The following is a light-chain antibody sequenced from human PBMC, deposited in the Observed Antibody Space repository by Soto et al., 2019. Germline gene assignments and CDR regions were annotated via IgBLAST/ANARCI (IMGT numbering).Light chain of an antibody. CDR2: GAS. J-gene: IGKJ2*01. Sequence: EIVMSQSPATLSVSPGERATLSCRASQSVNSNLAWYQQKPGQAPRLLVYGASTRANGIPARFTGSGSGTELTLTISSLQSEDFAVYYCQQYNNWPPYTFGQGTKLEIK. CDR3: QQYNNWPPYT. V-gene: IGKV3-15*01. CDR1: QSVNSN.